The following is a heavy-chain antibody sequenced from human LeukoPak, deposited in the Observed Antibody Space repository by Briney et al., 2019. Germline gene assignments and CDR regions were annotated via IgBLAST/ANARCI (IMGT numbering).Heavy chain of an antibody. CDR1: GFTFSNAW. J-gene: IGHJ4*02. D-gene: IGHD5-12*01. Sequence: NTGGSLRLSCAASGFTFSNAWMSWVRQAPGKGLEWVGRIKSKTDGGTTDYAAPVKGRFTISRDDSKNTLYLQMNSLKTEDTAVYYCTTEGIVATTLLFDYWGQGTLVTVSS. CDR2: IKSKTDGGTT. CDR3: TTEGIVATTLLFDY. V-gene: IGHV3-15*01.